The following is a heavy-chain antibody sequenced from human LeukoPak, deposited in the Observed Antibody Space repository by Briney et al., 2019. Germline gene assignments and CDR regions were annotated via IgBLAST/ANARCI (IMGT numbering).Heavy chain of an antibody. V-gene: IGHV1-18*01. CDR1: GYTFNIYG. CDR2: ISGKNGNT. Sequence: ASVKVSCKTSGYTFNIYGVNWVRQAPGQGLEWTGWISGKNGNTDYAEKFQDRVTMTTDTSTSTAYMELRSLRSEDTAIYYCARGVRLGELSYWGQGSLVTVSS. CDR3: ARGVRLGELSY. J-gene: IGHJ4*02. D-gene: IGHD3-16*02.